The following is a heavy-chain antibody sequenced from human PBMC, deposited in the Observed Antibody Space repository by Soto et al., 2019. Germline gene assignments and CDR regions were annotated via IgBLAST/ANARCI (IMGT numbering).Heavy chain of an antibody. CDR1: GGSISSGGYS. D-gene: IGHD6-19*01. CDR2: IYHSGST. CDR3: ARDGGLVAVAVDY. Sequence: QLQLQESGSGLVKPSQTLSLTCAVSGGSISSGGYSWSWIRQPPGKGLEWIGYIYHSGSTYYNPYLKSRVHISVARSTNPFSLKLSSVTAADTAVDYCARDGGLVAVAVDYWGQGTLVTVSS. J-gene: IGHJ4*02. V-gene: IGHV4-30-2*01.